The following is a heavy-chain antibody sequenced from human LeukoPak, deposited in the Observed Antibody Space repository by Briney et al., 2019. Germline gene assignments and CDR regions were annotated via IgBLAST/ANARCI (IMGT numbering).Heavy chain of an antibody. CDR2: ISYDGSNK. CDR3: AKVRAFGYSSSWGFDY. Sequence: GGSLRLSCAASGFTFSSYGMHWVRQAPGKGLEWVAVISYDGSNKYYADSVKGRFTISRDNSKNTLYLQMNSLRAEDTAVYYCAKVRAFGYSSSWGFDYWGQGTLVTVSS. CDR1: GFTFSSYG. J-gene: IGHJ4*02. V-gene: IGHV3-30*18. D-gene: IGHD6-13*01.